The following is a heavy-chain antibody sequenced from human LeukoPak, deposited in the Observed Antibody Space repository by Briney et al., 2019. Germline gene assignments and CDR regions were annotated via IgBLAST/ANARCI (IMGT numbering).Heavy chain of an antibody. D-gene: IGHD2-21*02. J-gene: IGHJ5*02. Sequence: GSLRLSCAASGFTVSSNYMSWIRQPPGKGLEWIGTINYSGSTYYNPSLKSRVTISVDTSKNQISLKLNSVTAADTAMYYCARHGDLLSPFQTWGQGTLVTVSS. CDR3: ARHGDLLSPFQT. V-gene: IGHV4-39*01. CDR2: INYSGST. CDR1: GFTVSSNY.